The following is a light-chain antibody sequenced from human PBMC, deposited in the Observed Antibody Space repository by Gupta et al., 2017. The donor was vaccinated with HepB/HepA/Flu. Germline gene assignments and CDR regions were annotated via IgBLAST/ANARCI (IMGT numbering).Light chain of an antibody. CDR3: YSYAGSSSYV. Sequence: QSALTQPASVSGSPGQSITISCAGTSSDVGASYLVSWYQQHPGKAPKLLIYEVSKRPSGVSYRISGSKSGNTASLTISGLQAEDEADYYCYSYAGSSSYVFGTGTKVTVL. V-gene: IGLV2-23*02. CDR1: SSDVGASYL. CDR2: EVS. J-gene: IGLJ1*01.